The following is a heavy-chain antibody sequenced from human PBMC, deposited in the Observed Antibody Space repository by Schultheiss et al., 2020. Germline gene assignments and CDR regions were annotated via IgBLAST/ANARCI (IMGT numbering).Heavy chain of an antibody. CDR1: GFTVSSNY. J-gene: IGHJ6*03. CDR2: ISGSGGST. Sequence: GGSLRLSCAASGFTVSSNYMSWVRQAPGKGLEWVSAISGSGGSTYYADSVKGRFTISRDNSKNTLYLQMNSLRAEDTAVYYCARRGSSWLYYYYMDVWGKGTTVNVSS. D-gene: IGHD6-13*01. V-gene: IGHV3-23*01. CDR3: ARRGSSWLYYYYMDV.